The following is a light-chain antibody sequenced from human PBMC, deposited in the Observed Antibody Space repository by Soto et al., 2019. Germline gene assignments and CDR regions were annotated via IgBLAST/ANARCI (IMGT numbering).Light chain of an antibody. CDR1: QDISNY. CDR2: DAS. CDR3: QQYDNPPLT. V-gene: IGKV1-33*01. Sequence: DIQMTQSPSSLSASVGDRVTITCQASQDISNYLNWYQQKPGKAPKLLIYDASNLETGVPSRFSGSGSGTDFTFTISSLQPEDIATYYCQQYDNPPLTFGGGTKV. J-gene: IGKJ4*01.